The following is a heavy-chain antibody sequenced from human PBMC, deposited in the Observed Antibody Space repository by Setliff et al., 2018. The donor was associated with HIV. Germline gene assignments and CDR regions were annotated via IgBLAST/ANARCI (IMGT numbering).Heavy chain of an antibody. CDR1: GGAFNTSSSY. V-gene: IGHV4-31*03. CDR3: ARSGSSSPYYFDY. J-gene: IGHJ4*02. Sequence: SETLSLTCTVSGGAFNTSSSYWGWIRQPPGKGLEWIGYIYYSGSTYYNPSLKSRITISVDTSKNQFSLRLSSVTAADTAVYYCARSGSSSPYYFDYWGQGTLVTVSS. D-gene: IGHD6-6*01. CDR2: IYYSGST.